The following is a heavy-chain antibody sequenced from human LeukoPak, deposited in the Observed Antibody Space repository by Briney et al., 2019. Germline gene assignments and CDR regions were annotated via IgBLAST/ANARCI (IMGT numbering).Heavy chain of an antibody. Sequence: GGSLRLSCAASGFTFSSYAMSWVRQAPGKGLEWVSAISGSGGSTYYADSVKGRFIISRDNSKNTLYLQMNSLRAEDTAVYYCAKDLRLGELSLFEDYWGQGTLVTVSS. J-gene: IGHJ4*02. CDR3: AKDLRLGELSLFEDY. CDR1: GFTFSSYA. CDR2: ISGSGGST. D-gene: IGHD3-16*02. V-gene: IGHV3-23*01.